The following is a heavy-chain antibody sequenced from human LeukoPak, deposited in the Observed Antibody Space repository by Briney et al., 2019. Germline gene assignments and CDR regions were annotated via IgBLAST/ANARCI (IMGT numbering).Heavy chain of an antibody. J-gene: IGHJ4*02. Sequence: GGSLRLSCAASGFTFTTYWMGWVRQAPGKGLEWVANIKQDGSEKYYVDSVKGRFTISRDNAKNSLSLQMNSLRAEDTAVYYCARDSDSSGWYSPDYWGQGTLVTVSS. D-gene: IGHD6-19*01. CDR3: ARDSDSSGWYSPDY. V-gene: IGHV3-7*01. CDR1: GFTFTTYW. CDR2: IKQDGSEK.